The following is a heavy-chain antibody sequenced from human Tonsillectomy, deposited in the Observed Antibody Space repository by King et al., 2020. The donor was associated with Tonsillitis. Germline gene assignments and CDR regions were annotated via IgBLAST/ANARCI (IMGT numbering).Heavy chain of an antibody. CDR3: ARLRPSGSQGYYMDV. CDR2: MFYCGNT. D-gene: IGHD1-26*01. V-gene: IGHV4-31*03. CDR1: GGSISSGHYY. J-gene: IGHJ6*03. Sequence: VQLQESGPGLVKPSQTLSLTCTVSGGSISSGHYYWSWIRQHPGKDLEWIAYMFYCGNTYYNPSLTSRVTISADTPKNQFSLKVSSVTAADTAVYYCARLRPSGSQGYYMDVWGKGTTVTVSS.